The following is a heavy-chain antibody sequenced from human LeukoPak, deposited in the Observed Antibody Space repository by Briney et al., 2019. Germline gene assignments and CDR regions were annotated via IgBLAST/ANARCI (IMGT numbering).Heavy chain of an antibody. CDR1: GYTFTGYY. Sequence: ASVKVSCKASGYTFTGYYMHWVRQAPGQGLEWMGRINPNSGGTNYAQKFQGRVTMTRDTSISTAYMELSRLRSDDTAVYYCARGEVGESYYFNYWGQGTLVTVSS. CDR3: ARGEVGESYYFNY. V-gene: IGHV1-2*06. D-gene: IGHD1-26*01. CDR2: INPNSGGT. J-gene: IGHJ4*02.